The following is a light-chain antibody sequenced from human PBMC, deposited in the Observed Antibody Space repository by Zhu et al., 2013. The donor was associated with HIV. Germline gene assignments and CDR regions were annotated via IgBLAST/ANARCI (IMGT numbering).Light chain of an antibody. Sequence: SYVLTQPPSVSVAPGKTATITCGGNNIGTISVHWYQQNPGQAPVLVVYDDTDRPSGIPERFSGSNSGNTATLTISGVEAGDEADYYCQVWDGSAKSYVFGPGTKVTVL. CDR2: DDT. V-gene: IGLV3-21*03. CDR3: QVWDGSAKSYV. J-gene: IGLJ1*01. CDR1: NIGTIS.